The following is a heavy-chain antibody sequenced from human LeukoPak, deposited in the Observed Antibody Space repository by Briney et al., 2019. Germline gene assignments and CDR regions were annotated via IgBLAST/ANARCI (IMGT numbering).Heavy chain of an antibody. Sequence: PGGSLRLSCAASGFTFSSYSMNWVRQAPGKGLEWVSSISSSSSYIYYADSVKGRFTISRDNAKNSLYLQMNSLRAEDTAVYYCAKVEPSYGDSPVYYYYYGMDVWGQGTTVTVSS. V-gene: IGHV3-21*01. D-gene: IGHD4-17*01. CDR3: AKVEPSYGDSPVYYYYYGMDV. CDR1: GFTFSSYS. CDR2: ISSSSSYI. J-gene: IGHJ6*02.